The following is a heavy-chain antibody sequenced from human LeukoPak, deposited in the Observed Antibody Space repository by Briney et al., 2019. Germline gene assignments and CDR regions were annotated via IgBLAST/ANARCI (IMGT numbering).Heavy chain of an antibody. Sequence: SETLSLTCAVYGGSFSGYYWSWIRQPPGKGLEWIGYIYYSGSTNYNPSLKSRVTISVDTSKNQFSLKLSSVTAADTAVYYCARAIDLATYYYDSSGYPNWFDPWGQGTLVTVSS. CDR2: IYYSGST. CDR1: GGSFSGYY. CDR3: ARAIDLATYYYDSSGYPNWFDP. D-gene: IGHD3-22*01. V-gene: IGHV4-59*01. J-gene: IGHJ5*02.